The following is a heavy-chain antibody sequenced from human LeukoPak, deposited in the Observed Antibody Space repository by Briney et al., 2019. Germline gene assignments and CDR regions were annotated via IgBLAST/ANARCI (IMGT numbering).Heavy chain of an antibody. CDR1: GFTFSSYS. D-gene: IGHD4-23*01. CDR2: ISSSSSYI. Sequence: GGSLRLSCAASGFTFSSYSMNWVRQAPGKGLEWVSSISSSSSYIYYADSVKGRFTISRDNGKNTLFLQMNSLRAEDAAAYYCVRGNDYGGPHYWGQGTLVTVSS. J-gene: IGHJ4*02. CDR3: VRGNDYGGPHY. V-gene: IGHV3-21*01.